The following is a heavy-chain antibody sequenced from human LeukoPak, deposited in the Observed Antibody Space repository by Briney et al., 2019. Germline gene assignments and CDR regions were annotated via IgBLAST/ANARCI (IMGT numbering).Heavy chain of an antibody. CDR3: VRRADNYDSSAYSY. J-gene: IGHJ4*02. CDR1: GYTFTSFD. V-gene: IGHV1-8*01. D-gene: IGHD3-22*01. Sequence: GASVKVSCKASGYTFTSFDTNWVRQATGQGLEWMGWMNPSSSNTGFAQKFQGRVTMTRDTSTTTAYMELSSLRSEDTAVYYCVRRADNYDSSAYSYWGQGTPVTVSS. CDR2: MNPSSSNT.